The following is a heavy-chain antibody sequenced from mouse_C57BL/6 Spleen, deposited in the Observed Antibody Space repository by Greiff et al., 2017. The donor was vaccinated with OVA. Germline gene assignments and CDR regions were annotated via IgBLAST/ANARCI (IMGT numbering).Heavy chain of an antibody. J-gene: IGHJ2*01. CDR1: GFNIKDDY. V-gene: IGHV14-4*01. CDR2: IDPENGDT. D-gene: IGHD2-2*01. CDR3: TTLGVTLDY. Sequence: EVKLQESGAELVRPGASVKLSCTASGFNIKDDYMHWVKQRPEQGLEWIGWIDPENGDTEYASKFQGKATITADTSSNTAYLQLSSLTSEDTAVYYCTTLGVTLDYWGQGTTLTVSS.